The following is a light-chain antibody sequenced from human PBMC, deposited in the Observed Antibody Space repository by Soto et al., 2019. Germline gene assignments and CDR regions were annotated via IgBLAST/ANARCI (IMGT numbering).Light chain of an antibody. J-gene: IGKJ2*01. CDR1: QSVSSSY. Sequence: EIVLTQSPGTLSLSPGERATLSCRASQSVSSSYLAWYQQKPGQAPRLLIYGASSRATGIPDRFSGSGSGTDFTLTISRREPEDFAVYYCKQYGSSPPYTFGQGTKLEIK. CDR3: KQYGSSPPYT. V-gene: IGKV3-20*01. CDR2: GAS.